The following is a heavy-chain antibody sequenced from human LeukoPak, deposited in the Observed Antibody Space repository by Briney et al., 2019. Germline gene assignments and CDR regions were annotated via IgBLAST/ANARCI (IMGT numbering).Heavy chain of an antibody. J-gene: IGHJ4*02. CDR1: GFTFSAYA. Sequence: GGSLRLSCEASGFTFSAYAMTWVRQAPGKGLEWVSSISGSGARTYYADSVKGRFTISRDNSKNTLYLQMNNLRADDTAIYYCAKGSGWDYWGQGTLVTVSS. CDR2: ISGSGART. V-gene: IGHV3-23*01. D-gene: IGHD6-19*01. CDR3: AKGSGWDY.